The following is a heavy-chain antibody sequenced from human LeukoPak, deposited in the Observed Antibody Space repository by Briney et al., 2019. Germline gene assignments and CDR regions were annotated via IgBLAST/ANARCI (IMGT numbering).Heavy chain of an antibody. Sequence: SETLSLTCTVSGGSISSYYWSWIRQPPGKGLEGIGYIYYSGSTNYNPSLKSRVTISVDTSKNPFSLRLSSVTAADTAVYYCARDLFYYDSSGYYINWFDPWGQGTLVTVSS. D-gene: IGHD3-22*01. V-gene: IGHV4-59*01. CDR2: IYYSGST. J-gene: IGHJ5*02. CDR1: GGSISSYY. CDR3: ARDLFYYDSSGYYINWFDP.